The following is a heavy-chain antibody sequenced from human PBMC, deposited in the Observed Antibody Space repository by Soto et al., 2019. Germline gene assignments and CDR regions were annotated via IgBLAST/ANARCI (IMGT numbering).Heavy chain of an antibody. J-gene: IGHJ4*02. V-gene: IGHV4-59*01. D-gene: IGHD2-15*01. Sequence: TLSLTCTVSGGSISSYYWSWIRQPPGKGLEWIGYIYYSGSTNYNPSLKSRVTISVDTSKNQFSLKLSSVTAADTAVYYCARDNGFCSGGSCYFDYWGQGTLVTVSS. CDR1: GGSISSYY. CDR3: ARDNGFCSGGSCYFDY. CDR2: IYYSGST.